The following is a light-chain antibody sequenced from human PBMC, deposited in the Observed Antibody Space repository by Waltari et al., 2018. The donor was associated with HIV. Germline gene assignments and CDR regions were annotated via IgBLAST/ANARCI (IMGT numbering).Light chain of an antibody. CDR3: QQRSYWPPYT. Sequence: EIVLTQSPATLSLSPGERATLSCRASQRDSSYLAWYQQKPGQAPRLLIYDASNRATGIPARFSASGSGTDFTLTISSLEPEDFAVYYCQQRSYWPPYTFGQGTRLEIK. V-gene: IGKV3-11*01. CDR2: DAS. CDR1: QRDSSY. J-gene: IGKJ2*01.